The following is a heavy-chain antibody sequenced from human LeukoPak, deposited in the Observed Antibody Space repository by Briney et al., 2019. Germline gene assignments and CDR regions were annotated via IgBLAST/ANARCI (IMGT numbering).Heavy chain of an antibody. CDR3: ARELDCSGGSSYANAFDI. J-gene: IGHJ3*02. CDR1: GYTFSIYS. Sequence: GGSLRLSCAASGYTFSIYSMNWVRHAPGEGLEWVSSISSSSRYIYYTHSVKGRFTISRDNAKNSLYLQINSLRCEDKAVYYWARELDCSGGSSYANAFDISGQGTMVSVSS. D-gene: IGHD2-15*01. V-gene: IGHV3-21*01. CDR2: ISSSSRYI.